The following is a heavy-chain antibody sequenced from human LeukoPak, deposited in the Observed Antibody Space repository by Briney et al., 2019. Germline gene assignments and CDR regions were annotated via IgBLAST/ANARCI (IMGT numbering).Heavy chain of an antibody. D-gene: IGHD6-19*01. CDR2: IYYSGST. CDR3: ARGLGAVAGTGEYDY. CDR1: GGSISSYY. Sequence: PSETLSLTCTVSGGSISSYYWSWIRQPPGKGLEWIGYIYYSGSTNYNPSLKSRVTISVDTSKNQSSLKLSSVTAADTAVYYCARGLGAVAGTGEYDYWGQGTLVTVSS. J-gene: IGHJ4*02. V-gene: IGHV4-59*01.